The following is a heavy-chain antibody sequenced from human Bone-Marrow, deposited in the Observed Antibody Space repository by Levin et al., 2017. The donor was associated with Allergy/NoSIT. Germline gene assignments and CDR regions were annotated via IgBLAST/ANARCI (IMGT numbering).Heavy chain of an antibody. CDR3: ARYANIGFYFDY. V-gene: IGHV4-38-2*01. J-gene: IGHJ4*02. D-gene: IGHD3-16*01. CDR2: IHHSGIT. CDR1: GSSISSGYY. Sequence: PSETLSLTCAVSGSSISSGYYWTWNRQTPGKGLEWIATIHHSGITYYNPSLKSRVTISVDTSKNQFSLKLNSVTAADTAVYYCARYANIGFYFDYWGRGTLVTVSS.